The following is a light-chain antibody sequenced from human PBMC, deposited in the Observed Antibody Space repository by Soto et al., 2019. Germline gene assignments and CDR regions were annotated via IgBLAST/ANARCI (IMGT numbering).Light chain of an antibody. J-gene: IGKJ4*01. CDR1: QTISTW. CDR3: QQYESCPFT. Sequence: DIQMTQSPSTLSVSVRDRVTITCRASQTISTWLAWYQQKPGKAPKLLIYKASSLESGVPTRFSGSKSGTDFTLTISSLQPDDFATYYCQQYESCPFTFGGGTKVEIK. V-gene: IGKV1-5*03. CDR2: KAS.